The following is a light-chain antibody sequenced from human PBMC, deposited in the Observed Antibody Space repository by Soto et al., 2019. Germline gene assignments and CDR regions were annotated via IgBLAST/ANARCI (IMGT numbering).Light chain of an antibody. Sequence: DMEMTQSPSSLSSFVGDRATITCRASQSISNYLNGYQHKPAKHPKLLIYAASSLQSVVPTMFSGSGSGTDFTLPINSLEPEDVATYYCQESYGTPLTFGGGTKMEIK. CDR3: QESYGTPLT. CDR1: QSISNY. J-gene: IGKJ4*02. CDR2: AAS. V-gene: IGKV1-39*01.